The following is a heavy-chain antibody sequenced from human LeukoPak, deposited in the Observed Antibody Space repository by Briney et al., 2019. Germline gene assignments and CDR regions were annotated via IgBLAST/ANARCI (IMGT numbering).Heavy chain of an antibody. CDR3: SRSAYYDGSGNYYDY. Sequence: GGSLRLSCTTSGFTFNNYWMTWVRQAPGKGLEWVANIKADGSEKLYVDSVKGRFTISRDNAKNTLYLQMNGLRAEDTAVYYCSRSAYYDGSGNYYDYWGQGTLVTVSS. V-gene: IGHV3-7*01. CDR2: IKADGSEK. CDR1: GFTFNNYW. D-gene: IGHD3-22*01. J-gene: IGHJ4*02.